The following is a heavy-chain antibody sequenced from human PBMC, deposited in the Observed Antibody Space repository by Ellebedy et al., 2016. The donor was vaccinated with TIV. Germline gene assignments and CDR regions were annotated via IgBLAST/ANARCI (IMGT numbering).Heavy chain of an antibody. CDR3: AIMGPYTVTPGSG. Sequence: GESLKISXAASGFTFSSYAMSWVRQTPGKGLEWVSAISGRDSSTYYADSVRGRFTISRDNSKSTLWLQMKTLRAEDTAIYYCAIMGPYTVTPGSGWGQGTLVTVSS. CDR2: ISGRDSST. J-gene: IGHJ4*02. D-gene: IGHD4-17*01. CDR1: GFTFSSYA. V-gene: IGHV3-23*01.